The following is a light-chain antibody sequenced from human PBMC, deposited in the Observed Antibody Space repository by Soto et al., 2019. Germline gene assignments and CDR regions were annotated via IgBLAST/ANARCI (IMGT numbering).Light chain of an antibody. CDR1: QSVSSN. CDR2: GAS. CDR3: QQYNNWPPSFT. J-gene: IGKJ4*01. V-gene: IGKV3-15*01. Sequence: EIVMTQSPATLSVSPGERATLSCRASQSVSSNLAWYQQKPGQAPRLLIYGASTRATGIPARFSGSGSGTEFTLTISSLQSEDFAAYYCQQYNNWPPSFTFGGGTKVEIK.